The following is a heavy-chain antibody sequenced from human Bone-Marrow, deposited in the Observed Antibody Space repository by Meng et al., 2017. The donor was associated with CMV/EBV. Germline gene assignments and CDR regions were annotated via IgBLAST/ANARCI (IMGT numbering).Heavy chain of an antibody. Sequence: GESLKISCAASGFTFSSYAMSWVRQAPGKGLEWVSAISGGGGSTYYADSVKGRFTISRDNSKNTLYLQMNSLRAEDTAVYYCAKVHYYDSSGPVGMGVDYWGQGTLVTVSS. CDR3: AKVHYYDSSGPVGMGVDY. J-gene: IGHJ4*02. D-gene: IGHD3-22*01. CDR1: GFTFSSYA. V-gene: IGHV3-23*01. CDR2: ISGGGGST.